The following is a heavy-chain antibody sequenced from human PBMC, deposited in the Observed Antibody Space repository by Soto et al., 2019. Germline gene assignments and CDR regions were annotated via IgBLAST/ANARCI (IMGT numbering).Heavy chain of an antibody. CDR1: GFTLSSYW. Sequence: PGGSLRLSCAASGFTLSSYWMSWVRQAPGKGLEWVSNIKQDGCEKYYVDSVKGRFTISRDNAKNSLYLQMNRLRAEDTAVYYCARSVGHSSSSYYWGQGTLVTVSS. V-gene: IGHV3-7*03. J-gene: IGHJ4*02. CDR2: IKQDGCEK. D-gene: IGHD6-6*01. CDR3: ARSVGHSSSSYY.